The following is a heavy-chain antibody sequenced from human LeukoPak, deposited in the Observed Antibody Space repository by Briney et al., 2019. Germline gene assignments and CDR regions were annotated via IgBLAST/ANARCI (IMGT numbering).Heavy chain of an antibody. CDR2: ISYDGSNK. J-gene: IGHJ4*02. CDR3: AKDTYYYDSSGFHFDY. Sequence: GGSLRLSCAASKFTFSTYGLHWVRQAPGKGLEWVAVISYDGSNKYYADSVKGRFTISRDNSKNTLYLQMNSLRAEDTAVYYCAKDTYYYDSSGFHFDYWGQGTLVTVSS. CDR1: KFTFSTYG. V-gene: IGHV3-30*18. D-gene: IGHD3-22*01.